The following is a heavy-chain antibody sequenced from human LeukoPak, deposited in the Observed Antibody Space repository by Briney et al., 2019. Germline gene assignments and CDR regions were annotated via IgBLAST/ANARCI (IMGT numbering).Heavy chain of an antibody. CDR3: ARVDRPTAMVAPTIDY. Sequence: INHSGSTNYNPSLKSRVTISVDTSKNQFSLKLSSVTAADTAVYYCARVDRPTAMVAPTIDYWGQGTLVTVSS. V-gene: IGHV4-34*01. CDR2: INHSGST. D-gene: IGHD5-18*01. J-gene: IGHJ4*02.